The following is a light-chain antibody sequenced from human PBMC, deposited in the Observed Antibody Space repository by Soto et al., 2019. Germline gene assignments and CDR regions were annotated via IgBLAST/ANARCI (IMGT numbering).Light chain of an antibody. V-gene: IGKV1-5*03. CDR1: QSISSW. CDR2: KAS. J-gene: IGKJ4*01. Sequence: DIQMTQSPSTLSASVGDRVTITCRASQSISSWLAWYQQKPGKAPNLLIYKASSLESGLPSRFSGSGSGTEFTLTISSLQHDDFATYYCQQYNSYALTFGGGTKVEIK. CDR3: QQYNSYALT.